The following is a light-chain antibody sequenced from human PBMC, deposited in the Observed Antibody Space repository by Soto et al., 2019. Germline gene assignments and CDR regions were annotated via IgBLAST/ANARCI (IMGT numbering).Light chain of an antibody. CDR2: DAS. V-gene: IGKV3-11*01. CDR3: QQRLNWPPG. Sequence: IVLTKSPGTLSLSPGERATLSCRASQSVTNYMAWYQQRPGQAPRLLIYDASSRATGVPARFSGSGSGTDFTLTISDLEPADFGLYYCQQRLNWPPGFGQGTKVDIK. J-gene: IGKJ1*01. CDR1: QSVTNY.